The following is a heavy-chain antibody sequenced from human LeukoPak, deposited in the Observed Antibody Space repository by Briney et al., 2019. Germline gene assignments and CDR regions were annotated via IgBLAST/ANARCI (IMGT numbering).Heavy chain of an antibody. CDR1: GYTFTSYW. CDR3: AKAPRNSSTMLDY. Sequence: ASVKVSCKASGYTFTSYWIQWVRQAPGQGLEWMGLINPSDGSIAYAHRFQGRVTMTRDTSTSIAYMDLSSLRSEDTVVYYCAKAPRNSSTMLDYWGQGTLLTVSS. D-gene: IGHD6-13*01. J-gene: IGHJ4*02. CDR2: INPSDGSI. V-gene: IGHV1-46*01.